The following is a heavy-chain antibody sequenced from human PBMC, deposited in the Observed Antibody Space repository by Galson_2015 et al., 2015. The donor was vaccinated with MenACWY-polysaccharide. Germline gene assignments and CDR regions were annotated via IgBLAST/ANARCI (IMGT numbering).Heavy chain of an antibody. J-gene: IGHJ6*02. CDR1: GFSLGAWY. Sequence: SLRLSCAASGFSLGAWYMSWIRQAPGKGLEWLSYISKSGDSIYYADSVKGRFTISRDNARNSLYLQVNSLEAEDTAIYYCARGPYGLDVWGQGTPVTVSS. CDR3: ARGPYGLDV. CDR2: ISKSGDSI. V-gene: IGHV3-11*01.